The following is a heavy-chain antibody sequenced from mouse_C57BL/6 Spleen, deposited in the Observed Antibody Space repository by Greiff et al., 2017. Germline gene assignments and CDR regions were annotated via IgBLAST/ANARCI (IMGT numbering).Heavy chain of an antibody. CDR1: GYAFSSSW. D-gene: IGHD1-1*01. CDR2: IYPGDGDT. V-gene: IGHV1-82*01. J-gene: IGHJ4*01. Sequence: QVQLQQSGPELVKPGASVKISCKASGYAFSSSWMNWVKQRPGKGLEWIGRIYPGDGDTNYNGKFKGKATLTADKSSSTAYMQLSSLTSEDAAVYFCARLTTVVDAMDYWGQGTSVTVSS. CDR3: ARLTTVVDAMDY.